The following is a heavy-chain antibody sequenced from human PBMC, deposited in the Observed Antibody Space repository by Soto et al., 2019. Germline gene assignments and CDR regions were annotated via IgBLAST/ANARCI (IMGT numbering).Heavy chain of an antibody. Sequence: EVQLVESGGGLIQPGGSLRLSCAASGFTVSSNYMSWVRQAPGKGLEWVSVIYNGGSTYYADSVKGRFTISRDNSKNTLYLQMNSLRAEDTAVYYCARGDYGDSYWYFDLWGRGTLVTVSS. CDR3: ARGDYGDSYWYFDL. J-gene: IGHJ2*01. D-gene: IGHD4-17*01. CDR1: GFTVSSNY. CDR2: IYNGGST. V-gene: IGHV3-53*01.